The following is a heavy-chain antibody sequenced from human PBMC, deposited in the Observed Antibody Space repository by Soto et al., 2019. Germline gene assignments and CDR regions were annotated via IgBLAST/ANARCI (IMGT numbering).Heavy chain of an antibody. CDR1: GFTFSSYS. Sequence: GGSLRLSCAASGFTFSSYSMHWVRQAPGKGLEWVAVISYDGSNKYYADSVKGRFTISRDNSKNTLYLQMNSLRAEDTAVYYCARDLGIAARYFDFCGQGNLVTVSS. V-gene: IGHV3-30-3*01. CDR3: ARDLGIAARYFDF. CDR2: ISYDGSNK. D-gene: IGHD6-6*01. J-gene: IGHJ4*02.